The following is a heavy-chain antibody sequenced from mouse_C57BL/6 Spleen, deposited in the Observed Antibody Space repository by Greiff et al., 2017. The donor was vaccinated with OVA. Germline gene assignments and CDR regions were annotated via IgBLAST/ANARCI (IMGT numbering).Heavy chain of an antibody. Sequence: DVKVEESGGGLVQPGGSMKLSCAASGFTFSDAWMDWVRQSPEKGLAWVAEIRNKANTHATYYDVSVKGRFTISRDDSKSSVYHQMNSLRAEDTGIYYCTSFRVAMDYWGQGTSVTGSS. V-gene: IGHV6-6*01. CDR2: IRNKANTHAT. J-gene: IGHJ4*01. CDR3: TSFRVAMDY. CDR1: GFTFSDAW.